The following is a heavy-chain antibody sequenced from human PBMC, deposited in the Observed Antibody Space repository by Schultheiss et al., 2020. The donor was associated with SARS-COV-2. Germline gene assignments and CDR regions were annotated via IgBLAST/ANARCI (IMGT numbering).Heavy chain of an antibody. V-gene: IGHV3-66*01. CDR1: GFSFSSYW. Sequence: GGSLRLSCAASGFSFSSYWMHWVRQAPGRGLVWVSVIYSGGSTYYADSVKGRFTISRDNSKNTLYLQMNSLRAEDTAVYYCARDRSSGSLDYWGQGTQVTV. D-gene: IGHD1-26*01. CDR3: ARDRSSGSLDY. CDR2: IYSGGST. J-gene: IGHJ4*02.